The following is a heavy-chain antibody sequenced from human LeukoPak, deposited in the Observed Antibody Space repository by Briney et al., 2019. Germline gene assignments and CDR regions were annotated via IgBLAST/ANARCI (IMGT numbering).Heavy chain of an antibody. Sequence: ASVNVTCKASGYTFTGYYMHWVRQAPGQGLEWMGCINSNSGGTNYAQKFQGIVTMTRDMSTSTVYMQLSSLSSEDTAVYYCAREGYCSGGSCYSGAHFQHWGQGTLVSVFS. J-gene: IGHJ1*01. CDR2: INSNSGGT. CDR1: GYTFTGYY. CDR3: AREGYCSGGSCYSGAHFQH. V-gene: IGHV1-2*02. D-gene: IGHD2-15*01.